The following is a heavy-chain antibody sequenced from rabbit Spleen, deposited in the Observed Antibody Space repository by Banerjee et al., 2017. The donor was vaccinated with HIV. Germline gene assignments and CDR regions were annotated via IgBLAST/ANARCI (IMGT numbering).Heavy chain of an antibody. CDR2: IDRGNGGTT. J-gene: IGHJ4*01. CDR3: VRDYDGNGGYGYTDLYL. CDR1: GVSFSDKD. D-gene: IGHD2-1*01. V-gene: IGHV1S47*01. Sequence: EQLVESGGGLVQPEGSLTLTCKASGVSFSDKDVMCWVRQAPGKGLEWIACIDRGNGGTTWYASWAKGRFTISKSTSLNTVTLQMTSLTDADTATYFCVRDYDGNGGYGYTDLYLWGPGTLVTVS.